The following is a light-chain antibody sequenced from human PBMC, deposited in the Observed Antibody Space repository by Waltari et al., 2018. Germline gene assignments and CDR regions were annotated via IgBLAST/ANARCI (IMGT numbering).Light chain of an antibody. Sequence: DIQMTQSPSSLSASVGDRVTITCRASQSISSYLNWYQQKPGKPPNLMIYAASSLQSGVPSRFSGSGSGTAFTLTISSLQPEDFATYYCQQSYSTPGLTFGGGTKVEIK. CDR2: AAS. V-gene: IGKV1-39*01. CDR1: QSISSY. J-gene: IGKJ4*01. CDR3: QQSYSTPGLT.